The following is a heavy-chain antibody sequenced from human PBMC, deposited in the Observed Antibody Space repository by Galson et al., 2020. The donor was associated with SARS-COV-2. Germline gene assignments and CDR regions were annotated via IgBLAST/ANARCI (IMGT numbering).Heavy chain of an antibody. CDR3: ARDQSRSGNYYIDI. CDR2: IDYLGST. CDR1: DDSISSGDYY. V-gene: IGHV4-30-4*08. Sequence: SETLSLTCTVSDDSISSGDYYWIWLRQPPGEGLEWIGYIDYLGSTYYNPSLESRLIISIDTSKNQFSLNLSSVTAADTAVYQCARDQSRSGNYYIDIWGKGTTVTVSS. D-gene: IGHD3-10*01. J-gene: IGHJ6*03.